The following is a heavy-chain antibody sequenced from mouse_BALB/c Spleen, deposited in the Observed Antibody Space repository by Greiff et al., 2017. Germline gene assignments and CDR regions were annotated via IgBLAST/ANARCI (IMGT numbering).Heavy chain of an antibody. CDR1: GYTFTSYT. CDR3: AKIGGITTTDKDY. V-gene: IGHV1-4*01. Sequence: VKLQESGAELARPGASVKMSCKASGYTFTSYTMHWVKQRPGQGLEWIGYINPSSGYTNYNQKFKDKATLTADKSSSTAYMQLSSLTSEDSAVYYCAKIGGITTTDKDYWGQGTTLTVSS. CDR2: INPSSGYT. J-gene: IGHJ2*01. D-gene: IGHD1-1*01.